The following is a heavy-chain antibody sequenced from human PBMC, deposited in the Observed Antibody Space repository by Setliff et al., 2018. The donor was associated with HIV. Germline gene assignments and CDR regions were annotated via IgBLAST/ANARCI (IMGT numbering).Heavy chain of an antibody. CDR2: VKSKADGGTI. D-gene: IGHD1-26*01. J-gene: IGHJ4*02. CDR1: GFTFSHAW. V-gene: IGHV3-15*01. Sequence: GGSLRLSCAASGFTFSHAWMSWVRQAPGKGLEWVGRVKSKADGGTIDYAAPVKGRFTISRDDSKNTLYLQMNSLTTDDTAVYFCVTGSQLPMDYWGQGTLVTVSS. CDR3: VTGSQLPMDY.